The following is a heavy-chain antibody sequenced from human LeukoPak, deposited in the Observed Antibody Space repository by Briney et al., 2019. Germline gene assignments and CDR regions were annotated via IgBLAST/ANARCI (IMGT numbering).Heavy chain of an antibody. CDR2: IYHSGST. V-gene: IGHV4-38-2*01. CDR1: GYSISSGYY. Sequence: SETLSLTCAVSGYSISSGYYWGWIRQPPGKGLEWIGSIYHSGSTYYNPSLKSRVTISVDTSKNQFSLKLGSVTAAVTAVYYCARLLHYDFWSGYQYYFDYWGQGTLVTVSS. J-gene: IGHJ4*02. CDR3: ARLLHYDFWSGYQYYFDY. D-gene: IGHD3-3*01.